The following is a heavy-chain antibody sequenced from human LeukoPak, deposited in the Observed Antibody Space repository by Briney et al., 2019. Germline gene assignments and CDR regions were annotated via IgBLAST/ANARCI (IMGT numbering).Heavy chain of an antibody. CDR1: GYTFTSYA. CDR3: ARDTGARWVEANWFDP. CDR2: ISTNTGNP. Sequence: ASVKVSCKASGYTFTSYAMNWVRQAPGQGLEWMGWISTNTGNPTYAQGFTGRFVFSLDTSVSTAYLQISSLKAEDTAVYYCARDTGARWVEANWFDPWGQGTLVTVSS. J-gene: IGHJ5*02. D-gene: IGHD2-15*01. V-gene: IGHV7-4-1*02.